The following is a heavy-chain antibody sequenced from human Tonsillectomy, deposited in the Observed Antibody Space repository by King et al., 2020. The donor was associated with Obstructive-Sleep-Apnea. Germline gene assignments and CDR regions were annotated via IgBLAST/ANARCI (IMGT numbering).Heavy chain of an antibody. CDR2: INPYNANT. Sequence: QLVQSGIEVKEPGASVKISCKASDYSFTSYGISWVRQAPGQRLEWMGWINPYNANTKYAQKVQGRVTMTTDTSTSTAYMELRSLRSDDTAIYYCARHKNTYDSSGYYSTVGFDVWGQGTMVTVSS. D-gene: IGHD3-22*01. CDR3: ARHKNTYDSSGYYSTVGFDV. CDR1: DYSFTSYG. V-gene: IGHV1-18*04. J-gene: IGHJ3*01.